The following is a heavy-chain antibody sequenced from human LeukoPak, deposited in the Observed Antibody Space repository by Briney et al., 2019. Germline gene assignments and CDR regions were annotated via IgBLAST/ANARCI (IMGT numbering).Heavy chain of an antibody. Sequence: GESLRLSCAASGFTVSSNYMSWVRQAPGKGLEWVSVIYSGGSTYYADSVKGRFTISRHNSKNTLYLQMNSLRAEDTAVYYCARGSGYSYGFDGMDVWGQGTTVTVSS. J-gene: IGHJ6*02. D-gene: IGHD5-18*01. CDR2: IYSGGST. V-gene: IGHV3-53*04. CDR3: ARGSGYSYGFDGMDV. CDR1: GFTVSSNY.